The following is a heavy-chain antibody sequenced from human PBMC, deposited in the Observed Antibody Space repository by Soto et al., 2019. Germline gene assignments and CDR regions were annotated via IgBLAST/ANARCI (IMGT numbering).Heavy chain of an antibody. CDR2: IYSGGGT. Sequence: GGSLRLSCEASGFTVSSNFMNWVRQAPGKGLEWVSVIYSGGGTYYADSVKGRFTIPRDISKNTLYLHMNSLRDEDTAVYYCVGKWFDFWGQGTRVTVSS. V-gene: IGHV3-53*01. CDR1: GFTVSSNF. CDR3: VGKWFDF. J-gene: IGHJ5*01.